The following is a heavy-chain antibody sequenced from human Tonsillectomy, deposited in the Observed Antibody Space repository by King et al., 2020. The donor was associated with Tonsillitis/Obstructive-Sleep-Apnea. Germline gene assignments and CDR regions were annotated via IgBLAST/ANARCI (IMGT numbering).Heavy chain of an antibody. Sequence: QVQLVESGGGVVQPGRSLRLSCAASGFTFSSYGMHWVRQAPGKGLEWVAVISYDGSNKYYADSVKGRFTISRDNSKNTLYLQMNSLRAEDTAVYYCAKDWRLRKDSTPILDYWGQGTLVTVSS. J-gene: IGHJ4*02. D-gene: IGHD3-16*01. CDR2: ISYDGSNK. CDR3: AKDWRLRKDSTPILDY. CDR1: GFTFSSYG. V-gene: IGHV3-30*18.